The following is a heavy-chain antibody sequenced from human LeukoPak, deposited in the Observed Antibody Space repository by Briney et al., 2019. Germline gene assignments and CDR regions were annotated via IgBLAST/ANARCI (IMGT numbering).Heavy chain of an antibody. CDR2: IYYSGST. CDR3: ARDLVTGDDAFDI. V-gene: IGHV4-59*01. J-gene: IGHJ3*02. Sequence: SETLSLTCTVSGGSISSYYWSWIRQPPGKGLEWIGYIYYSGSTNYNPSLKSRVTISVDTSKNHFSLKLSSVTAADTAVYYCARDLVTGDDAFDIWGRGTMVTVSS. D-gene: IGHD7-27*01. CDR1: GGSISSYY.